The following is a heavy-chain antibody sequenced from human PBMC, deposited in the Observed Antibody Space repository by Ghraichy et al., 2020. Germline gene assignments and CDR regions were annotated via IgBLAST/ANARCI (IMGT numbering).Heavy chain of an antibody. CDR3: VRGRSFDYSDSSGFYPY. V-gene: IGHV3-13*01. D-gene: IGHD3-22*01. CDR1: GFTFSNYD. J-gene: IGHJ4*02. Sequence: GGSLRLSCSASGFTFSNYDMHWVRQPTGESLEWVSGIGTLFDTFYPGSVKGRFTISRENAKNSLYLQMNSLRAGDTAVYYCVRGRSFDYSDSSGFYPYWGQGTLVSVSS. CDR2: IGTLFDT.